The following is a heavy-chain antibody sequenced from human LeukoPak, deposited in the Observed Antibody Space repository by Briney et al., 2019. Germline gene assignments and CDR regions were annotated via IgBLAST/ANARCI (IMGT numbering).Heavy chain of an antibody. Sequence: SETLSLTCTVSGGFVSRESWTWIRQHPGKGLEWIGYIYYSGSTYYNPSLKSRVTISVDTSKNQFSLKLSSVTAADTAVHYCARDLEGFDAFDIWGQGTMVTVSS. V-gene: IGHV4-31*03. CDR1: GGFVSRES. CDR3: ARDLEGFDAFDI. CDR2: IYYSGST. J-gene: IGHJ3*02.